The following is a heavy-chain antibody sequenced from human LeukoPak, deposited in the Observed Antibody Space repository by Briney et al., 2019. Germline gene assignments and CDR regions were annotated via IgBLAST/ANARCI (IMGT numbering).Heavy chain of an antibody. CDR3: ARDPPGGWFDP. CDR1: GGSISSDGYY. V-gene: IGHV4-31*03. D-gene: IGHD1-14*01. CDR2: IYYSGGT. J-gene: IGHJ5*02. Sequence: SQTLSLTCTVSGGSISSDGYYWSWIRQHPGKGLEWIGYIYYSGGTYYNPSLKSRVTISVDTSKNQFSLKLSSVTAADTAVYYCARDPPGGWFDPWGQGTLVTVSS.